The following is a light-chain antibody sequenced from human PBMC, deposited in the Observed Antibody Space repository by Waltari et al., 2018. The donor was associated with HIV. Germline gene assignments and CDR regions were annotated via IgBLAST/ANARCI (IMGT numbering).Light chain of an antibody. CDR1: QCLLSSSNNKDY. CDR3: QQYYSPLLT. J-gene: IGKJ4*01. V-gene: IGKV4-1*01. CDR2: WAS. Sequence: DIVITQSPDSLAVSPGEKATLNRGSEQCLLSSSNNKDYLGRYQQKPGQTPKRRVYWASTRESGVPDRFSGSGSGTEFTLTISSLQAEDVAVYYCQQYYSPLLTFGGGTKVEIK.